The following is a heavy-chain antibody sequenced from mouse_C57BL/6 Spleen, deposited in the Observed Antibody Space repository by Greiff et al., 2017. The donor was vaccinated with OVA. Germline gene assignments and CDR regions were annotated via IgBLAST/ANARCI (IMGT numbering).Heavy chain of an antibody. V-gene: IGHV5-9*04. Sequence: EVKLVESGGGLVKPGGSLKLSCAASGFTFSSYTMSWVRQTPEKRLEWVATISGGGGNTYYPDSVKGRFTISRDNAKNTLYLQMSSLRSEDTAVYYCARRGDYDRYFDYWGQGTTLTVSS. CDR3: ARRGDYDRYFDY. CDR2: ISGGGGNT. D-gene: IGHD2-4*01. CDR1: GFTFSSYT. J-gene: IGHJ2*01.